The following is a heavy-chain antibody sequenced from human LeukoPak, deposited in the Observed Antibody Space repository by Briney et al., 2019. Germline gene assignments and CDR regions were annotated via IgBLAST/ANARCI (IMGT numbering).Heavy chain of an antibody. CDR2: IIPILGIA. CDR1: GGTFSSYA. V-gene: IGHV1-69*04. D-gene: IGHD3-22*01. J-gene: IGHJ4*02. CDR3: ARDQPGSKKSGYSHY. Sequence: APVKVSCKASGGTFSSYAISWVRQAPGQGLEWMGRIIPILGIANYAQKFQGRVTITADKSTSTAYMELSSLRSEDTAVYYCARDQPGSKKSGYSHYWGQGTLVTVSS.